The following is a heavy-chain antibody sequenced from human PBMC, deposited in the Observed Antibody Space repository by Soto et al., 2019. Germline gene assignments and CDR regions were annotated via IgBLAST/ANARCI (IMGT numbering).Heavy chain of an antibody. CDR1: GFTFSSYA. V-gene: IGHV3-64*01. D-gene: IGHD2-21*01. J-gene: IGHJ6*02. CDR3: ARRIPFGYGMDV. Sequence: EVQLVESGGGLVQPGGSLRLSCAASGFTFSSYAMHWVRQAPGKGLEYVSAITSSGGNTDYASSVKGRFTISRDNSKNTLYLHMGSLRTEDMGVYYCARRIPFGYGMDVWGQGTTVTVSS. CDR2: ITSSGGNT.